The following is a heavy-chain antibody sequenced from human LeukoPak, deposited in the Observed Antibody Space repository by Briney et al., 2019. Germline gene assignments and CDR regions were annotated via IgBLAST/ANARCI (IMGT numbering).Heavy chain of an antibody. CDR1: GFTFSGYA. Sequence: GGSLRLSCAGSGFTFSGYAMSWVRQAPGKGLEWVSAISGSGSDTFYADSVKGRFTISRDNSKNTLSVQMNSLRAEDTAVYYCAKALTGWGAYDYRGQGALVTVSS. CDR2: ISGSGSDT. J-gene: IGHJ4*02. CDR3: AKALTGWGAYDY. D-gene: IGHD3-9*01. V-gene: IGHV3-23*01.